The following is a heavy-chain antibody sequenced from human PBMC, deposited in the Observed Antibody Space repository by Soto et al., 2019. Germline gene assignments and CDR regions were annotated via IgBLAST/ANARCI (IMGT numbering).Heavy chain of an antibody. CDR2: INPDSVGS. J-gene: IGHJ2*01. D-gene: IGHD3-22*01. CDR1: GYSFSDHY. V-gene: IGHV1-2*02. CDR3: ARNGGGSGNYYSIDL. Sequence: ASVKVSFKASGYSFSDHYIHWVRQAPGQGLDCMGWINPDSVGSNNAQKFEDRVIMNSDTAINTVYMEMSGLRSDDIAVYYCARNGGGSGNYYSIDLWGR.